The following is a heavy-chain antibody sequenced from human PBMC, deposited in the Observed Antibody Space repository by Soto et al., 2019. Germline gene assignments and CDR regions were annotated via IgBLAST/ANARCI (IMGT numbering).Heavy chain of an antibody. J-gene: IGHJ4*02. Sequence: EVQLLESGGGLVQPGGSLRLSCAASGFTFSSYAMSWVRQAPGKGLEWVSAISGSGGSTYYADSVKGRFTISRDNSKNTLYLQMNSLRAEDTAVYYCAKDDYPPFYYGSGSYLGYFDYWGQGTLVTVSS. CDR2: ISGSGGST. CDR3: AKDDYPPFYYGSGSYLGYFDY. V-gene: IGHV3-23*01. D-gene: IGHD3-10*01. CDR1: GFTFSSYA.